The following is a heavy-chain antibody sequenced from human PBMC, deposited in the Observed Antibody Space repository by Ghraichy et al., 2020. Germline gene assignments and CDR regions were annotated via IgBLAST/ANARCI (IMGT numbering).Heavy chain of an antibody. Sequence: SETLSLTCTVSGGSISSYYWSWIRQPPGKGLEWIGYIYYSGSTNYNPSLKSRVTISVDTSKNQFSLKLSSVTAADTAVYYCARDARGYSYGTGLGTKNWFDPWGQGTLVTVSS. CDR3: ARDARGYSYGTGLGTKNWFDP. D-gene: IGHD5-18*01. CDR1: GGSISSYY. CDR2: IYYSGST. J-gene: IGHJ5*02. V-gene: IGHV4-59*01.